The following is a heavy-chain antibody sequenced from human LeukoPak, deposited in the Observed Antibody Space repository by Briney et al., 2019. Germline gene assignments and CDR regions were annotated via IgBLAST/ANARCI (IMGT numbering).Heavy chain of an antibody. J-gene: IGHJ4*02. CDR3: ARNLGYGYVDY. V-gene: IGHV4-59*01. Sequence: SETLSLTCTVPGGSITSYYWSWIRQPPGKGLEWIGYTSYSGSTNYSPSLRSRVTISVDTSENRFSLKLSSVTAADTAVYYCARNLGYGYVDYWGQGTLVTVSS. D-gene: IGHD5-18*01. CDR2: TSYSGST. CDR1: GGSITSYY.